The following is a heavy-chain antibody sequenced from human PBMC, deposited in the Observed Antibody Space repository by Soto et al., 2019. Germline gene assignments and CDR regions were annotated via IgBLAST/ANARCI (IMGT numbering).Heavy chain of an antibody. V-gene: IGHV1-18*01. CDR3: AREMVRGVGSDY. J-gene: IGHJ4*02. CDR1: GYTFTSYG. Sequence: QVQLVQSGAEVKKPGASVKVSCKASGYTFTSYGISWVRQAPGQGLEWMGWISTYNGNTKYAQKLQGRVTMTTDTTTSTAYMERRSLRADDTAVFYCAREMVRGVGSDYWGQGTLVTVSS. D-gene: IGHD3-10*01. CDR2: ISTYNGNT.